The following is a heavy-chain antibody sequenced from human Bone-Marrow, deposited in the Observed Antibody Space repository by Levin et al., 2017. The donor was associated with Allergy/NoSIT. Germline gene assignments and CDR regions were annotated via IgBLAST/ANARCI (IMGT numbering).Heavy chain of an antibody. Sequence: ASVKVSCKASGYRFTGHYMHWLRQAPGQGLEWMAWISAESGSTNYAEKFEGRVTLTRDTSITTVYMELSKLSPDDTAVYYCARAVGYSSRFDPWGQGTLVTVSS. J-gene: IGHJ5*02. CDR3: ARAVGYSSRFDP. CDR2: ISAESGST. V-gene: IGHV1-2*02. D-gene: IGHD2-21*01. CDR1: GYRFTGHY.